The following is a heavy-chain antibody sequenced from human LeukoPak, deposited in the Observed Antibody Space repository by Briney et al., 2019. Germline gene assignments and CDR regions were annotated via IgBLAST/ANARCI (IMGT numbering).Heavy chain of an antibody. J-gene: IGHJ4*02. CDR3: ARLAYCGGDCYWGPMDY. Sequence: GESLKISCKGSGYSFTSYWIGWVRQMPGKGLEWMGIIYPGDSDTRYNPSFQGQVTISADKSISTAYLQWSSLKVSDTAMYYCARLAYCGGDCYWGPMDYWGQGTLVTVSS. D-gene: IGHD2-21*02. V-gene: IGHV5-51*01. CDR2: IYPGDSDT. CDR1: GYSFTSYW.